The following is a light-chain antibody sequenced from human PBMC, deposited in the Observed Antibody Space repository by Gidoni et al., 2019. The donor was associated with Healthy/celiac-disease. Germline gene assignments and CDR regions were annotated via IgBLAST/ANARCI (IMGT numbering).Light chain of an antibody. CDR1: SSNIGSNT. Sequence: SVLTQPPPASGTPGQRVNISCSGSSSNIGSNTVNGYQQLPGTAPKLLIYSNNQRPSGVPDRFSGSKSGTSASLAISGLQSEDEADYYCAAWDDSLNGSVVFGGGTKLTVL. J-gene: IGLJ2*01. CDR3: AAWDDSLNGSVV. CDR2: SNN. V-gene: IGLV1-44*01.